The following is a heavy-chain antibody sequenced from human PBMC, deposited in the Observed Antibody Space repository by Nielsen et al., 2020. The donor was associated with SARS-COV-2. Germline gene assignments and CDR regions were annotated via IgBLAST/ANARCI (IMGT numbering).Heavy chain of an antibody. J-gene: IGHJ4*02. D-gene: IGHD3-22*01. CDR2: INPTNGGT. Sequence: ASVKVSCKASGYTFTNNYMHWVRQAPGQGLEWMGLINPTNGGTTYAQKFQGSVTMTRETSTNIVYMELSSLRSDDTAVYYCARDSSGTYRRVDYWGQGTLVTVSS. CDR3: ARDSSGTYRRVDY. CDR1: GYTFTNNY. V-gene: IGHV1-46*01.